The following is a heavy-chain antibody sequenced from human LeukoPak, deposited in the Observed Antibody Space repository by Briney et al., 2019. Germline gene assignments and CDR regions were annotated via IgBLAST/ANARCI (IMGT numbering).Heavy chain of an antibody. CDR2: ISAYNGNT. J-gene: IGHJ4*02. CDR3: ARDSRPDYYDSSGYGY. Sequence: ASVKVSCTASGYTFTSYGISWVRQAPGQGLEWMGWISAYNGNTNYAQKLQGRVTMTTDTSTSTAYMELRSLRSDDTAVYYCARDSRPDYYDSSGYGYWGQGTLVTVSS. CDR1: GYTFTSYG. V-gene: IGHV1-18*01. D-gene: IGHD3-22*01.